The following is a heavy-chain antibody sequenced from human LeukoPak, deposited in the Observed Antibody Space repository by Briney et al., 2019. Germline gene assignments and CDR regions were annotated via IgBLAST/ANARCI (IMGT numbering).Heavy chain of an antibody. V-gene: IGHV3-30*03. Sequence: GGSLRLSCGASGFTFSTYAMHCVRQAPGKGRESLSVISYDGTTKDYADSVKGRFTISRDNSNDTLYLQMNSLRPEDTALYYCARVNTIFGVDIVSLGAEFEFWGQGTLVTVSS. CDR2: ISYDGTTK. CDR3: ARVNTIFGVDIVSLGAEFEF. D-gene: IGHD3-3*02. CDR1: GFTFSTYA. J-gene: IGHJ4*02.